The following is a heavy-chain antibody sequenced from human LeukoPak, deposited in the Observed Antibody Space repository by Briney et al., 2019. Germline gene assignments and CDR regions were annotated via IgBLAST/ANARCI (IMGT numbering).Heavy chain of an antibody. D-gene: IGHD1-1*01. Sequence: GGSLRLSCGASGFTFSNYGMLWVRQAPGKGLEWVAFIRYDGNNKLYADSMKGRFTISRDNAKNSLYLQMNSLRASDTAVYYCARELNGAFDPWGQGTLVTVSS. CDR1: GFTFSNYG. CDR3: ARELNGAFDP. J-gene: IGHJ5*02. CDR2: IRYDGNNK. V-gene: IGHV3-30*02.